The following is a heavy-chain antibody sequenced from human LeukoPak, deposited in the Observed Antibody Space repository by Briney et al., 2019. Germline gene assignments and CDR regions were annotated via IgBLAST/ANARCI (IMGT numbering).Heavy chain of an antibody. CDR2: ISFDGSDK. D-gene: IGHD1-1*01. CDR3: ARDRGRGNWNFDY. Sequence: PGGSLRLSCAASGFTFSSYAMHWVRQAPGKGLEWVAVISFDGSDKYYADSVKGRFTISRDNSKNTLYLQMNSLRAEDTAVYYCARDRGRGNWNFDYWGQGTLVTVSS. J-gene: IGHJ4*02. V-gene: IGHV3-30*04. CDR1: GFTFSSYA.